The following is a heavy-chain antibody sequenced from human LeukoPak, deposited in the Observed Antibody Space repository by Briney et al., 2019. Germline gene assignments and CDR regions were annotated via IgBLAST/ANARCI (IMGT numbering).Heavy chain of an antibody. CDR2: LSGSGITT. CDR1: GFTFSNSA. V-gene: IGHV3-23*01. D-gene: IGHD3-3*01. J-gene: IGHJ6*03. Sequence: GGSLRLSCAASGFTFSNSAMSWVRQAPGKGLEWVSTLSGSGITTYYADSVKGRFTISRDNAKNSLYLQMNSLRAEDTALYYCAKDTSDFWTDYYMDVWGKGTTVTVSS. CDR3: AKDTSDFWTDYYMDV.